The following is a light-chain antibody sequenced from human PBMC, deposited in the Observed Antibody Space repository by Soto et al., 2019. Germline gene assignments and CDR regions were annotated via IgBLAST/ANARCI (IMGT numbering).Light chain of an antibody. J-gene: IGLJ1*01. CDR2: ANI. CDR1: GSNIGAGYD. V-gene: IGLV1-40*01. CDR3: QSYYSSPSGYV. Sequence: QSVLTQPPSVSGAPGQRVTISCTGSGSNIGAGYDVHWYQQLPGTAPKLLIFANINRPSGVPDRFSGSKSGTSASLAITGLRAEDEADYYCQSYYSSPSGYVFGTGTKLTVL.